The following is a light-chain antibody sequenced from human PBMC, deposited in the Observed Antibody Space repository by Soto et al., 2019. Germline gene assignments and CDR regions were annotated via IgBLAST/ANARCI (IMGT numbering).Light chain of an antibody. J-gene: IGKJ1*01. Sequence: AIRMTQSPPSFSASTGDRVTITCRASQSIGTYLAWYQQRPGKAPNLLIYTASILQSGVPSRFSGSGSGTDFTLIITSLQSEDFATYYCQQYHAYPPTFGQGTNVGIK. CDR1: QSIGTY. CDR2: TAS. V-gene: IGKV1-8*01. CDR3: QQYHAYPPT.